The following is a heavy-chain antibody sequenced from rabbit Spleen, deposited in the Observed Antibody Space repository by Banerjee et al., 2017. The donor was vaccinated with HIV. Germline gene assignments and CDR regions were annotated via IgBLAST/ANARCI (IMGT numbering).Heavy chain of an antibody. CDR1: GVSFSSSSY. Sequence: QSLEESGGDLVKPGASLTLTCTASGVSFSSSSYMCWVRQAPGKGLEWIPCIDIGSSGFTYFATWAKGRFTCSKTSSTTVTLQMTRLTAADTATYFCARDTSSSFSSYGMDLWGPGTLVTVS. CDR2: IDIGSSGFT. V-gene: IGHV1S40*01. CDR3: ARDTSSSFSSYGMDL. J-gene: IGHJ6*01. D-gene: IGHD1-1*01.